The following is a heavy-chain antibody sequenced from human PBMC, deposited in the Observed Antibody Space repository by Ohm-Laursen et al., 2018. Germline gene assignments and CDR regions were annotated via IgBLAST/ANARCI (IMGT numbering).Heavy chain of an antibody. V-gene: IGHV3-53*01. D-gene: IGHD6-19*01. CDR1: GFTVSSNY. Sequence: SLRLSCTAPGFTVSSNYMSWVRQAPGKGLEWVSVIYSGGSTYYADSVKGRFTISRDNSKNTLYLQMNSLRAEDTAVYYCARSPPYSSGWYYFDYWGQGTLVTVSS. CDR3: ARSPPYSSGWYYFDY. CDR2: IYSGGST. J-gene: IGHJ4*02.